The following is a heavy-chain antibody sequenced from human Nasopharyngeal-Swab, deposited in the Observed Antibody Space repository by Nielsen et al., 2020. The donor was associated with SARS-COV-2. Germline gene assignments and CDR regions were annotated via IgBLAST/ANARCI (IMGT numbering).Heavy chain of an antibody. V-gene: IGHV3-73*01. D-gene: IGHD4/OR15-4a*01. Sequence: VRQMPGKGLEWVGRIGDKAHNYATTYAASVKGRFTIPRDDSKNTAFLQMDSLNTEDTALYYCTTDYYFDYWGQETLVTVSS. CDR2: IGDKAHNYAT. CDR3: TTDYYFDY. J-gene: IGHJ4*02.